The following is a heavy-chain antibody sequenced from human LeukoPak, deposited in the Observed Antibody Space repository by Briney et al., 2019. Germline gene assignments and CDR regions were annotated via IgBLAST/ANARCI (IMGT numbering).Heavy chain of an antibody. J-gene: IGHJ5*02. Sequence: SETLSLTCTVSGGSVRSGSYFWSWIRQPPGKGLEWIAFIYYRGSTNYNPSLKSRVTISVGTSKNQFSLKLSSLTAADTAVYYCARVHMASCSSTTCYEANWFDPWGQGTLVTVSS. V-gene: IGHV4-61*01. CDR3: ARVHMASCSSTTCYEANWFDP. CDR2: IYYRGST. CDR1: GGSVRSGSYF. D-gene: IGHD2-2*01.